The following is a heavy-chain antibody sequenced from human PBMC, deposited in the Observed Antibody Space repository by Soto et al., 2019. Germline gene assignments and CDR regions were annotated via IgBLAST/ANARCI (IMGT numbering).Heavy chain of an antibody. Sequence: NPGKGLEWIGYIYYSGSTYYNPSLKSRVTISVDTSKNQFSLKLSSVTAADTAMYYCAIFFSRRVGPTNYHYG. CDR2: IYYSGST. J-gene: IGHJ6*01. V-gene: IGHV4-31*02. CDR3: AIFFSRRVGPTNYHYG. D-gene: IGHD3-22*01.